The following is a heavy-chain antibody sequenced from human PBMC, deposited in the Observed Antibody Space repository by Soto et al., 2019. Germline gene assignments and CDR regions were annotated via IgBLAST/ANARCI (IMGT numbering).Heavy chain of an antibody. CDR3: AKEDDYGDYANDAFDM. D-gene: IGHD4-17*01. V-gene: IGHV3-23*01. CDR2: IIGSGDST. J-gene: IGHJ3*02. CDR1: GFIFTTYA. Sequence: AGGSLRLSCAASGFIFTTYAMSWVRQAPGKGLEWVSAIIGSGDSTYYADSVKGRFTISRDNSKNTLYLQMNSLRAEDTAVYFCAKEDDYGDYANDAFDMWGQGTMVTVS.